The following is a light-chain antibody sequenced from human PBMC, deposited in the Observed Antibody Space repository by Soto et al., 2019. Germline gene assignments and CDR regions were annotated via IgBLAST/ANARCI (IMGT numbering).Light chain of an antibody. J-gene: IGKJ3*01. V-gene: IGKV3-20*01. Sequence: VVLTQSPATLSLSPGDRATLSCRASRHVYINALGWYQQKPGRTPTLLIYGASTRATDIPDRFSATGSGTDFSLPISGVEPEDSAVYYCQQYGDSPFTFGPGTRLEI. CDR3: QQYGDSPFT. CDR1: RHVYINA. CDR2: GAS.